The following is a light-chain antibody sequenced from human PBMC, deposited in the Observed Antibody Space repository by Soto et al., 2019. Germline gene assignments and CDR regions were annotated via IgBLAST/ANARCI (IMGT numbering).Light chain of an antibody. CDR2: DVS. Sequence: QSALTQPRSVSGSPGQSVTIPCTGTSNDVGGYNFVSWYQQHPGKVPKLFIYDVSRRPSGVPDRFSGSKSGNTASLTISGLHAEDEADYYCSSYAGSYTLVFGGGTKLTV. CDR1: SNDVGGYNF. J-gene: IGLJ2*01. V-gene: IGLV2-11*01. CDR3: SSYAGSYTLV.